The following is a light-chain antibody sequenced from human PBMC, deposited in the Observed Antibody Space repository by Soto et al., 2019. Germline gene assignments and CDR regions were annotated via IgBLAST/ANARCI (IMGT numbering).Light chain of an antibody. CDR1: SSDIGAGYD. Sequence: QSVLTQPPSVSGAPGQRVTVSCTGSSSDIGAGYDVQWNQHLPGTAPKLLIYGNTNRPSGVPDRFSGSKSGTSASLAITGLQAEDEADYYCQSSDTSLSSPYVFGTGTKVTVL. V-gene: IGLV1-40*01. J-gene: IGLJ1*01. CDR3: QSSDTSLSSPYV. CDR2: GNT.